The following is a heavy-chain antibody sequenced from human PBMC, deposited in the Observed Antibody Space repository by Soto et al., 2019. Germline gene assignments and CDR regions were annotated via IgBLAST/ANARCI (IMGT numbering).Heavy chain of an antibody. D-gene: IGHD4-4*01. CDR1: GFMFSSYG. CDR3: ANVNYETREDYFDY. V-gene: IGHV3-23*01. J-gene: IGHJ4*02. Sequence: GGSLRLSCAASGFMFSSYGMSWVRQSPGKGLEWVSAISGSGGSTYYADSVKGRFTISRDNSKNTLYLQMNSLRAEDTAVYYCANVNYETREDYFDYWGQGTLVTVSS. CDR2: ISGSGGST.